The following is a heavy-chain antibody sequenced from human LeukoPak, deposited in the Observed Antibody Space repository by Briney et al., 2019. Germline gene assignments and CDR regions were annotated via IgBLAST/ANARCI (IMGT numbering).Heavy chain of an antibody. Sequence: SETMSLTCAISGGSISSTKTCGDWIRPPPVTGLDSIGSIYYSWSTYYNLSLKSRVTISVDTSKNQFSLKLSSVTAADTVFFFKQKTAYEILTGYYNVDYWGQGTLVTVSS. J-gene: IGHJ4*02. CDR3: QKTAYEILTGYYNVDY. D-gene: IGHD3-9*01. CDR2: IYYSWST. CDR1: GGSISSTKTC. V-gene: IGHV4-39*01.